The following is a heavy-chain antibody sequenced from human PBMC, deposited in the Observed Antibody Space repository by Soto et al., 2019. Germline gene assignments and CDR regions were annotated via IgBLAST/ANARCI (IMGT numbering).Heavy chain of an antibody. Sequence: GGSLRLSCAASGFTFSSYWMHWVRQAPGKGLVWVSRINSDGSSTSYADSVKGRFTISRDNSKNTLYLQMNSLRAEDTAVYYCAKPKDQNFGVVIIPVLDYWGQRTLVTVSS. J-gene: IGHJ4*02. CDR1: GFTFSSYW. CDR3: AKPKDQNFGVVIIPVLDY. D-gene: IGHD3-3*01. CDR2: INSDGSST. V-gene: IGHV3-74*01.